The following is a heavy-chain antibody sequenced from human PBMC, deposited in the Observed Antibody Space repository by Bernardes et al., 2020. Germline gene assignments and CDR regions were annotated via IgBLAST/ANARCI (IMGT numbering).Heavy chain of an antibody. V-gene: IGHV4-4*02. D-gene: IGHD3-3*01. CDR2: IYHSGST. CDR1: GGSISSSNW. Sequence: SETLSLTCAVSGGSISSSNWWSWVRQPPGKGLEWIGEIYHSGSTNYNPSLKSRVTISVDKSKNQFSLKLSSVTAADTAVYYCARVFLEWLLGRRYFDYWGQGTLVTVSS. CDR3: ARVFLEWLLGRRYFDY. J-gene: IGHJ4*02.